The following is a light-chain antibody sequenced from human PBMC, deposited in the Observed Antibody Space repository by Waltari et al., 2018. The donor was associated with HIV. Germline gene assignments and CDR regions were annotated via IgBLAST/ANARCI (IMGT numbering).Light chain of an antibody. V-gene: IGLV2-14*01. CDR2: GVY. J-gene: IGLJ2*01. Sequence: QSALTQPASVSGSPGQSITISCAGTTSDIGIFDSVSWYPQPPGRAPQLMIFGVYSRPSGVSSRFSGSKSGNTASLTISGLQAEDEANYYCCSYTAIHTLIFGGGTKLTVL. CDR3: CSYTAIHTLI. CDR1: TSDIGIFDS.